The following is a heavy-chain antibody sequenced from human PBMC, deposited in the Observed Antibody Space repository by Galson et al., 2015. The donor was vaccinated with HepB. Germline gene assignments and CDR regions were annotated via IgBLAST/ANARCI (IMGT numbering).Heavy chain of an antibody. J-gene: IGHJ4*02. CDR3: ARGVAAASINLFDY. CDR2: IGTAGDT. V-gene: IGHV3-13*01. Sequence: SLRLSCAASGFTFSSYDMHWVRQATGKGLEWVSAIGTAGDTYYPGSVKGRFTISRENAKNSLYLQMNSLRAGDTAVYYCARGVAAASINLFDYWGQGTLVTVSS. D-gene: IGHD6-13*01. CDR1: GFTFSSYD.